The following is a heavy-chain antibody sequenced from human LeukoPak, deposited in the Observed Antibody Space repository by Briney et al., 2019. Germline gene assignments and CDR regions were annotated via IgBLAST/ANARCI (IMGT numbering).Heavy chain of an antibody. D-gene: IGHD1-26*01. Sequence: GGSLRLSCAASGFTFSSYSMNWVRQAPGKGLEWVSSISSSSSYIYYADSVKGRFTISRDNAKNSLYLQMNSLRAEDTAVYYCARTVVGDYYFDYWGQETLVTVSS. V-gene: IGHV3-21*01. CDR3: ARTVVGDYYFDY. J-gene: IGHJ4*02. CDR1: GFTFSSYS. CDR2: ISSSSSYI.